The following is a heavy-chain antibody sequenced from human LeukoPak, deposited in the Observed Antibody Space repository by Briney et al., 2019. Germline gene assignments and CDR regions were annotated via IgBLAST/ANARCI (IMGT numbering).Heavy chain of an antibody. V-gene: IGHV3-23*01. J-gene: IGHJ4*02. CDR3: AKRDFYSSTGYYYPYYFDS. Sequence: GGSLRLSCVASGFPFSSYWMTWVRQAPGKGPEWISGISGSGHDTFYADSVKGRFSISRDNSKNTLYLQMNNLRAEDTAVYYCAKRDFYSSTGYYYPYYFDSWGQGTLVTVSS. CDR2: ISGSGHDT. D-gene: IGHD3-22*01. CDR1: GFPFSSYW.